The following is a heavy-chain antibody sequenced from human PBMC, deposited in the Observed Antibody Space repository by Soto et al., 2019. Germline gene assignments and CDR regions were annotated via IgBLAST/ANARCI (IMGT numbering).Heavy chain of an antibody. D-gene: IGHD6-13*01. CDR2: IYYSGST. V-gene: IGHV4-39*01. J-gene: IGHJ4*02. CDR1: GGSISSSSYY. Sequence: SETLSLTCTVSGGSISSSSYYWGWIRQPPGKGLEWIGSIYYSGSTYYNPSLKSRVTISVDTSKNQFSLKLSSVTAADTAVYYCASQYSSSWYLRYWGQGTLVTSPQ. CDR3: ASQYSSSWYLRY.